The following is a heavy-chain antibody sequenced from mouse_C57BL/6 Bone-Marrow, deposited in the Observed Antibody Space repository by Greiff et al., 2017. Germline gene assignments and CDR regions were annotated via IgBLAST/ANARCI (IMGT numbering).Heavy chain of an antibody. CDR2: IYPRSGNT. CDR3: ARSLILH. J-gene: IGHJ3*01. CDR1: GYTFTSYG. Sequence: QVQLKESGAELARPGASVKLSCKASGYTFTSYGISWVKQRTGQGLEWIGEIYPRSGNTYYNEKFKGKATLTADKSSSTAYMELRSLTAEDSAVYFCARSLILHWGQGTLVTVSA. V-gene: IGHV1-81*01.